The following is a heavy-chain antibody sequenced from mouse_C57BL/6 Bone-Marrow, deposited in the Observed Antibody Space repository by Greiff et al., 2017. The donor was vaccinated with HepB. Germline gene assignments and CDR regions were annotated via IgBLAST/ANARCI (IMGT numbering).Heavy chain of an antibody. CDR1: GFSLTSYG. V-gene: IGHV2-4*01. Sequence: QVHVKQSGPGLVQPSQSLSITCTVSGFSLTSYGVHWVRQPPGKGLEWLGVIWSGGSTDYNAAFISRLSISKDNSKSQVFFKMNSLQADDTAIYYCAPHDGYYAMDYWGQGTSVTVSS. D-gene: IGHD2-12*01. CDR2: IWSGGST. CDR3: APHDGYYAMDY. J-gene: IGHJ4*01.